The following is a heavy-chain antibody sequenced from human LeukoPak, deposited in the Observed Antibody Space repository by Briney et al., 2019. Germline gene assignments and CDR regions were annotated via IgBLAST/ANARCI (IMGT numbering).Heavy chain of an antibody. Sequence: GGSLRLSCAASGFTFSSYAMSWARQAPGKGLEWVSAISGSGGSTYYADSVKGRFTISRDNSKNTLYLQMSSLSAEDTSVYYCARDGAFGYCSGGSCFRDAFDFWGQGTLVTVS. J-gene: IGHJ3*01. D-gene: IGHD2-15*01. CDR1: GFTFSSYA. CDR2: ISGSGGST. CDR3: ARDGAFGYCSGGSCFRDAFDF. V-gene: IGHV3-23*01.